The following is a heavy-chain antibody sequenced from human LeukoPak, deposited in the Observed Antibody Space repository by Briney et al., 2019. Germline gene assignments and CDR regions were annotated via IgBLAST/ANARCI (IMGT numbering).Heavy chain of an antibody. Sequence: SQTLSLTCNVSGASISSGTDYWSWIRQPAGKGLEWIGRIYTSGSTKYNPSLKSRVTISIDTSKNQFSPKLTSVTAADTTVYYCARESLGPPYYFDYWGQGTLVTVSS. CDR3: ARESLGPPYYFDY. CDR1: GASISSGTDY. V-gene: IGHV4-61*02. D-gene: IGHD1-26*01. CDR2: IYTSGST. J-gene: IGHJ4*02.